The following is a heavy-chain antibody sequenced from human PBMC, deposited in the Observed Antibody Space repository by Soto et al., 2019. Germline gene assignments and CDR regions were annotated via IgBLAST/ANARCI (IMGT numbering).Heavy chain of an antibody. CDR3: AATGEIDDAFDI. CDR2: TNPNSGNT. CDR1: GYTFTSYD. Sequence: ASVKVSCKASGYTFTSYDINWVRQATGQGLEWMGWTNPNSGNTGYAQKFQGRVTMTRNTSISTAYMELSSLRSEDTAVYYCAATGEIDDAFDIWGQGTMVTVSS. V-gene: IGHV1-8*01. J-gene: IGHJ3*02. D-gene: IGHD7-27*01.